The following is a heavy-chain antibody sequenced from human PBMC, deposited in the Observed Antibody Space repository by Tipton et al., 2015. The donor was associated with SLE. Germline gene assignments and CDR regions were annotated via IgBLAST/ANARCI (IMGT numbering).Heavy chain of an antibody. CDR1: GFTFSSYE. Sequence: SLRLSCAASGFTFSSYEMNWVRQAPGKGLEWVSYISSSGSTKYYADSVKGRFTISRDNAKNSLYLQMNSLRAEDTAVYYCAKSQLLWLGEFYYFDYWGQGTLVTVSS. D-gene: IGHD3-10*01. CDR3: AKSQLLWLGEFYYFDY. CDR2: ISSSGSTK. V-gene: IGHV3-48*03. J-gene: IGHJ4*02.